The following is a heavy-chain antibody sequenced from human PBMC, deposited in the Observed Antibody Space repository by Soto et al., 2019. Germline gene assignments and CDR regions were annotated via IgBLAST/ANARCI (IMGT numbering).Heavy chain of an antibody. D-gene: IGHD6-19*01. CDR1: GYTFTSYG. V-gene: IGHV1-18*01. Sequence: QVQLEQSGAEVKKPGASVKVSCTASGYTFTSYGISWVRQSPGQGLEWMGWFRAYNGNTNYAQKLQDRDTMTTETYTSTADMELRSLRSDDTAVYDGARRPYSSGCGGGAFEIWGQGTMVTVSS. J-gene: IGHJ3*02. CDR2: FRAYNGNT. CDR3: ARRPYSSGCGGGAFEI.